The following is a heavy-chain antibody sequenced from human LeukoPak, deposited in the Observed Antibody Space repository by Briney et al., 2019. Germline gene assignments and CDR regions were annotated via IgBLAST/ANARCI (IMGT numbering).Heavy chain of an antibody. V-gene: IGHV1-69*06. D-gene: IGHD3-22*01. J-gene: IGHJ6*03. CDR2: IIPIFGTA. CDR1: GYTFTGYY. CDR3: ARGVSYYYDSSGYSYYYYYYYMDV. Sequence: SVKVSCKASGYTFTGYYMHWVRQAPGQGLEWMGGIIPIFGTANYAQKFQGRVTITADKSTSTAYMELSSLRSEDTAVYYCARGVSYYYDSSGYSYYYYYYYMDVWGKGTTVTVSS.